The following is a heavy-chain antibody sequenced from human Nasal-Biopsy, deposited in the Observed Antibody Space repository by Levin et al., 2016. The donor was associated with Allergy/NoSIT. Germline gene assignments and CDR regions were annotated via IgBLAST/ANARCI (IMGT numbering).Heavy chain of an antibody. D-gene: IGHD2-15*01. CDR3: ARGEGLRRKVGDSDVLYFFYYLDV. J-gene: IGHJ6*03. CDR2: IYFTGAT. V-gene: IGHV4-59*01. Sequence: SETLSLTCTVSGGFISTYYWTWIRQSPGKGLEWIGNIYFTGATHYNPSLKSRVTMTVDNSKQKFGLILSPVTGADTAVYYCARGEGLRRKVGDSDVLYFFYYLDVWGKGTTVTGLL. CDR1: GGFISTYY.